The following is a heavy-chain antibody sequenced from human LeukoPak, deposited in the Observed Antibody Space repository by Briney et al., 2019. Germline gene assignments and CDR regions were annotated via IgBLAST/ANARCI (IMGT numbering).Heavy chain of an antibody. V-gene: IGHV1-18*01. Sequence: ASVKVSCKASGYTFTSYGISWVRQASGQGLEWMGWISPFNGNTNYAQKVQGRVTMTTDTSTSTVYMELRSLRSDDTAVYYCARDLDIVVVAAALRHYGLDVWGQGTTVTVSS. CDR2: ISPFNGNT. CDR1: GYTFTSYG. D-gene: IGHD2-15*01. J-gene: IGHJ6*02. CDR3: ARDLDIVVVAAALRHYGLDV.